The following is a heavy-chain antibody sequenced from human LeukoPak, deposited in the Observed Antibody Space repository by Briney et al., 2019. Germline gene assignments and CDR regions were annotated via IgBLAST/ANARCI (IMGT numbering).Heavy chain of an antibody. CDR2: ISGSGGST. Sequence: PAGSLRLSCAASGFTFSSYAMSWVRQAPGKGLEWVSVISGSGGSTHYAGSVKGRFTISRDNSKNTLYLQMNSLRADDTAVYFCAKGVDSGGTCYSSIDYWGQGTLVTVSP. D-gene: IGHD2-15*01. CDR3: AKGVDSGGTCYSSIDY. V-gene: IGHV3-23*01. CDR1: GFTFSSYA. J-gene: IGHJ4*02.